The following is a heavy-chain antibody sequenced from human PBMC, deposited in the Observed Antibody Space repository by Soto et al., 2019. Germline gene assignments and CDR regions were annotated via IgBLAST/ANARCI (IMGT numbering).Heavy chain of an antibody. Sequence: QVQLVESGGGVVQPGRSLRLSCATSGFTFSRYGIHWVRQAPGKGLEWVAVTSHDGTNKYYTDSVKGRFIISRDNSKNTLYLEMNSLRAEDTAVYYCAKETVATIRPTRIYYYYGLDVWGQGTMVSVSS. CDR2: TSHDGTNK. D-gene: IGHD5-12*01. CDR1: GFTFSRYG. J-gene: IGHJ6*02. CDR3: AKETVATIRPTRIYYYYGLDV. V-gene: IGHV3-30*18.